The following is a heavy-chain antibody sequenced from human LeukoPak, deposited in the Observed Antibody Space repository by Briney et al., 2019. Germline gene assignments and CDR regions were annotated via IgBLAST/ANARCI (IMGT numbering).Heavy chain of an antibody. CDR3: ARVWFVVRGVYYFDY. V-gene: IGHV4-59*01. D-gene: IGHD3-10*01. Sequence: SETLSLTCTVSGGSISSYYWSWIRQPPGKGLEWIGYIYYSGSTNYNPSLKSRVTISVDTSKNQFSLKLSSVTAADTAVYYCARVWFVVRGVYYFDYWGQGTLVTVSS. CDR2: IYYSGST. CDR1: GGSISSYY. J-gene: IGHJ4*02.